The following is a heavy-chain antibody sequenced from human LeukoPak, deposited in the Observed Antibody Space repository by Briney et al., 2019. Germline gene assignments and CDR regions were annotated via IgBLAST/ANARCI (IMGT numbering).Heavy chain of an antibody. D-gene: IGHD5-24*01. Sequence: SGGSLRLSCAASGYTFGGHWMSWLRQAPGKGLEWVAVISYDGSNKYYADSVEGRFTISRDNSKNTLYLQMNSLRAEDTAVYYCARESPGDGYSFDYWGQGTLVTVSS. CDR2: ISYDGSNK. CDR1: GYTFGGHW. V-gene: IGHV3-30*03. CDR3: ARESPGDGYSFDY. J-gene: IGHJ4*02.